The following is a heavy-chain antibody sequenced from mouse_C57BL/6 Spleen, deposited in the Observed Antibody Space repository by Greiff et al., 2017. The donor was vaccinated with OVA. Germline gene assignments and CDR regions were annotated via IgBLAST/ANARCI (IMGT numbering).Heavy chain of an antibody. J-gene: IGHJ3*01. CDR3: AITTVVPAFAY. CDR2: INPNNGGT. CDR1: GYTFTDYY. V-gene: IGHV1-26*01. Sequence: VQLQQSGPELVKPGASVKISCKASGYTFTDYYMNWVKQSHGKSLEWIGDINPNNGGTSYNQKFKGKATLTVDKSSSTAYMELRSLTSEDSAVYYCAITTVVPAFAYWGQGTLVTVSA. D-gene: IGHD1-1*01.